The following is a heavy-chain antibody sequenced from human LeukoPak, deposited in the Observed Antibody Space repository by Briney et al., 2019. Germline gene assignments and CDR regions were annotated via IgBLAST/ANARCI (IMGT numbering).Heavy chain of an antibody. CDR3: ARVGYSSSWYNFRGNWFDP. Sequence: GGSLRLSCAASGFTFSSCSMNWVRQAPGKGLEWVSSISSNSSYIYYADSVKGRFTISRDNAKNSLYLQMNSLRAEDTAVYYCARVGYSSSWYNFRGNWFDPWGQGTLVTVSS. CDR1: GFTFSSCS. J-gene: IGHJ5*02. V-gene: IGHV3-21*01. CDR2: ISSNSSYI. D-gene: IGHD6-13*01.